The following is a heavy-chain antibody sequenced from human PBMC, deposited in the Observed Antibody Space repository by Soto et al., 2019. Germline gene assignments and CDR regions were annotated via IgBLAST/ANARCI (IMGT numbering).Heavy chain of an antibody. CDR3: ARLVYDTRLNYMYFGI. J-gene: IGHJ4*02. V-gene: IGHV4-4*02. CDR1: GVRVYSNMW. CDR2: IFHDGTA. Sequence: PSWTPSLRCALCGVRVYSNMWSASVKKTPQRGLGYIGEIFHDGTANYYPSFERRVAISVDTSKNQFSLKLTSVTAADTAIYFCARLVYDTRLNYMYFGIWGQGALGTGSS. D-gene: IGHD2-8*01.